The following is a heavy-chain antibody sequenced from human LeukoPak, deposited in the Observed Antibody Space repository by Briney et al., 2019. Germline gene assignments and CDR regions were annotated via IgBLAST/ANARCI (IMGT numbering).Heavy chain of an antibody. J-gene: IGHJ5*02. Sequence: ASVKVSCKASGYTFTRYGINWVRQSTGQGLEWMGWMNPNNDNTGYAQKFQGRVTMTRNTSISKAYMELSSLRSEDTAVYYCARTASKGSTRTNWFDPWGQGTLVTVSS. CDR3: ARTASKGSTRTNWFDP. D-gene: IGHD4-11*01. CDR2: MNPNNDNT. V-gene: IGHV1-8*01. CDR1: GYTFTRYG.